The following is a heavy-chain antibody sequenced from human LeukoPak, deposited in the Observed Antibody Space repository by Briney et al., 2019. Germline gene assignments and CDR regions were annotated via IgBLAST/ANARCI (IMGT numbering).Heavy chain of an antibody. J-gene: IGHJ6*04. Sequence: PSETLSLTCTVSGSSISSYYWSWIRQPPGKGLEWIRYIYYSGSTNYNPSLKSRVTISVDTSKNQFSLKLSSVTAADTAVYYCARDYSYYDILTGHYYYYGMDVWGKGTTVTVSS. CDR3: ARDYSYYDILTGHYYYYGMDV. CDR1: GSSISSYY. V-gene: IGHV4-59*01. CDR2: IYYSGST. D-gene: IGHD3-9*01.